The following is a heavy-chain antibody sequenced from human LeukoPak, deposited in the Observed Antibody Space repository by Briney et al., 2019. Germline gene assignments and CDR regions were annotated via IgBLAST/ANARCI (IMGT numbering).Heavy chain of an antibody. CDR2: ISGGGDIT. D-gene: IGHD2-21*02. V-gene: IGHV3-23*01. J-gene: IGHJ4*02. Sequence: GGSLRLSCAASGFNFANHAMSWVRQTAGKGLEWVSAISGGGDITYYADSVKGRFTISRDNSKDTLFLQMHSLRPGDTAVYYCVREDTPATANYWGQGTLVTIS. CDR1: GFNFANHA. CDR3: VREDTPATANY.